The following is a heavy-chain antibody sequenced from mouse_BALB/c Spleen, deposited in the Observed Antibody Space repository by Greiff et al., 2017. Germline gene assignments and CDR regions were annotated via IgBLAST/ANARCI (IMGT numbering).Heavy chain of an antibody. CDR2: IDPETGGT. J-gene: IGHJ1*01. CDR3: TRLTTVVAFYWYFDV. D-gene: IGHD1-1*01. V-gene: IGHV1-15*01. CDR1: GYTFTDYE. Sequence: QVQLQQSGAELVRPGASVTLSCKASGYTFTDYEMHWVKQTPVHGLEWIGAIDPETGGTAYNQKFKGKATLTADKSSSTAYMELRSLTSEDSAVYYCTRLTTVVAFYWYFDVWGAGTTVTVSS.